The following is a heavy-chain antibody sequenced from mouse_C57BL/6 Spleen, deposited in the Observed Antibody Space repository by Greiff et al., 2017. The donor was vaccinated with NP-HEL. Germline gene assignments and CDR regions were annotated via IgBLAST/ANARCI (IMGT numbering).Heavy chain of an antibody. CDR1: GYTFTDYE. V-gene: IGHV1-15*01. CDR3: TNFYDYPFAY. CDR2: IDPETGGT. J-gene: IGHJ3*01. D-gene: IGHD2-4*01. Sequence: VQLQQSGAELVRPGASVTLSCKASGYTFTDYEMHWVKQTPVHGLEWIGAIDPETGGTAYNQKFKGKAILTADKSSSTAYMELRSLTSEDSAVYYCTNFYDYPFAYWGQGTLVTVSA.